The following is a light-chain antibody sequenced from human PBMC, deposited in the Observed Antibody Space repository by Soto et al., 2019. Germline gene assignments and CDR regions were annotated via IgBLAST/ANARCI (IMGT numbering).Light chain of an antibody. J-gene: IGKJ4*01. Sequence: IQLTQSPSSLSETVGDRVTITCRASQGISNALAWYQQKPGKGPKLLIDDASILENGVPPRFSGSGSGTDFSLIIDSLQPGDFATYYCQKFHNYPVSFGGGTKVDIK. CDR2: DAS. V-gene: IGKV1D-13*01. CDR3: QKFHNYPVS. CDR1: QGISNA.